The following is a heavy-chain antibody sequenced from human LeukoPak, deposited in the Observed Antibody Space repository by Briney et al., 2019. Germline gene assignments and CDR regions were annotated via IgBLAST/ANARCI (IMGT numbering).Heavy chain of an antibody. CDR1: GGSFSGYY. J-gene: IGHJ4*02. CDR2: INHSGST. D-gene: IGHD3-10*01. Sequence: PSETLSLTCAVYGGSFSGYYWSWIHQPPGKGLEWIGEINHSGSTNYNPSLKSRVTISVDTSKNQFSLKLSSVTAADTAVYYCARGGGSGSYRWGQGTLVTVSS. CDR3: ARGGGSGSYR. V-gene: IGHV4-34*01.